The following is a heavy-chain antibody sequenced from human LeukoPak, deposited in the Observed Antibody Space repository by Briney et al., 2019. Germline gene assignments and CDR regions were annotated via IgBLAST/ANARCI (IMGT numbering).Heavy chain of an antibody. CDR3: ARSLAEYSSGWYGGDFDY. D-gene: IGHD6-19*01. Sequence: ASVKVSCKASGYTFTGYYMHWVRQAPGQGLEWMGWINPNSDGPNYAQNFQGRVTMTRDTSISTAYMELSRLRSDDTAVYYCARSLAEYSSGWYGGDFDYWGQGTLVTVSS. CDR2: INPNSDGP. V-gene: IGHV1-2*02. CDR1: GYTFTGYY. J-gene: IGHJ4*02.